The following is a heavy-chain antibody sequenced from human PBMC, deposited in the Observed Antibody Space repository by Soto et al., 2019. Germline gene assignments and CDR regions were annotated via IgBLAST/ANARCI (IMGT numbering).Heavy chain of an antibody. V-gene: IGHV3-48*01. CDR1: GFSISDCS. J-gene: IGHJ4*02. D-gene: IGHD6-6*01. CDR2: ISTNNDAI. Sequence: PGGSLRLSCAASGFSISDCSMNWVRRAPGKGLEWISYISTNNDAIYYADSVKGRVTMTRDTSTSTVYMELSSLRSEDTAVYYCARVGLTQLKAYDYWGQGTLVTVSS. CDR3: ARVGLTQLKAYDY.